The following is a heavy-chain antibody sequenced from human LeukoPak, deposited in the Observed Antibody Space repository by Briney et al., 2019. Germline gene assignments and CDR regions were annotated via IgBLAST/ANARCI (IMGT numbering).Heavy chain of an antibody. D-gene: IGHD6-19*01. Sequence: SETLSLTCIVSGYSITSSYYWGWIRQPPGKGLEWIGSIYYSGSTYYNPSLKSRVTISVDTSKNQFSLKLSSVTAADTAVYYCARDTSSGWYSDYWGQGTLVTVSS. CDR1: GYSITSSYY. CDR2: IYYSGST. V-gene: IGHV4-38-2*02. J-gene: IGHJ4*02. CDR3: ARDTSSGWYSDY.